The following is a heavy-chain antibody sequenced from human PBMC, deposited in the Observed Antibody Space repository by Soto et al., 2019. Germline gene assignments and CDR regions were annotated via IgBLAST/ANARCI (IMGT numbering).Heavy chain of an antibody. D-gene: IGHD2-15*01. J-gene: IGHJ4*02. CDR3: TKYRRTDAEGYSFDY. CDR1: GDSMSSYY. CDR2: VYYSGST. Sequence: SETLSLTCTVSGDSMSSYYWTWIRQPPGKGLEWIGYVYYSGSTNYNPSLKSRVTISVDTSKNQFSLKLSSVTAADTAVYFCTKYRRTDAEGYSFDYWGQGALVTVSS. V-gene: IGHV4-59*01.